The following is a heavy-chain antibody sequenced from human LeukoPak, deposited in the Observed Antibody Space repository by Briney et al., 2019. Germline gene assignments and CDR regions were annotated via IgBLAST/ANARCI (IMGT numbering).Heavy chain of an antibody. CDR2: IHHNGEMT. Sequence: LAGGSLRLSCAASGFTLTWHVMHWVRQAPGKALEYVSFIHHNGEMTSYAESVRGRFTVSRDNSKNTLFLELSSLRTDDTAVYYCVRDMSGKYSFDYWGQGTLVIVST. CDR3: VRDMSGKYSFDY. D-gene: IGHD1-26*01. J-gene: IGHJ4*02. CDR1: GFTLTWHV. V-gene: IGHV3-64D*06.